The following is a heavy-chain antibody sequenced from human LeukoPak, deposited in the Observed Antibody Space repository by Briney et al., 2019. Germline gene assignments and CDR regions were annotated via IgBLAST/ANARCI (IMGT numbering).Heavy chain of an antibody. V-gene: IGHV4-38-2*02. Sequence: SETLSLTCTVSGYSISSGYYWGWIRQPPGKGLEWIGSIYHSGSTYYNPSLKSRVTISVDTSKNQFSLKLSSVTAADTAVYYCARVWFAELAPYDYWGQGTLVTVSS. CDR1: GYSISSGYY. CDR3: ARVWFAELAPYDY. CDR2: IYHSGST. J-gene: IGHJ4*02. D-gene: IGHD3-10*01.